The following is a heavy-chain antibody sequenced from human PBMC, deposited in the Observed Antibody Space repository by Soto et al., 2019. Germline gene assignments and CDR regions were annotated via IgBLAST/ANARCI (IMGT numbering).Heavy chain of an antibody. V-gene: IGHV4-30-2*01. CDR3: AINADV. CDR2: IFHSGS. CDR1: GGSISSGGYS. D-gene: IGHD3-16*01. J-gene: IGHJ6*02. Sequence: PSETLSLTCAVSGGSISSGGYSWSWLRQPPGKGLGWIGYIFHSGSSYNPSLKSRVTISVDTSKNQLSLKLSSVIAADSAVYYCAINADVWGQGTTVTVSS.